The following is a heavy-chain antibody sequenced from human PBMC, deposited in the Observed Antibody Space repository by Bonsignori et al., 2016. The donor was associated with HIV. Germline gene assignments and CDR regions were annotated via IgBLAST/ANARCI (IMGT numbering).Heavy chain of an antibody. Sequence: GESLKISCAASGFTFSSYSMNWVRQAPGKGLEWVSSISSSSSYIYYADSVKGRFTISRDNAKNSLYLQMNSLRAEDTAVYYCARDPGIAGDLNMDVWGKGTTVTVSS. CDR3: ARDPGIAGDLNMDV. CDR1: GFTFSSYS. D-gene: IGHD6-13*01. V-gene: IGHV3-21*01. CDR2: ISSSSSYI. J-gene: IGHJ6*03.